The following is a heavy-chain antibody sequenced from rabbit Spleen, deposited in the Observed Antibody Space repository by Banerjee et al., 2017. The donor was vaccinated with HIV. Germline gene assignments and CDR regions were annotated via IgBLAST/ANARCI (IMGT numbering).Heavy chain of an antibody. V-gene: IGHV1S45*01. CDR1: GIDFSSYYY. CDR3: ARDTSSSFSSYGMDL. D-gene: IGHD1-1*01. J-gene: IGHJ6*01. CDR2: INTVTSNS. Sequence: QEQLVESGGGLVQPEGSLTLTCKASGIDFSSYYYMCWVRQAPGKGLEWIACINTVTSNSYYASWAKGRFTISKTSSTTVTLQMTRLTAADTATYFCARDTSSSFSSYGMDLWGQGTLVTVS.